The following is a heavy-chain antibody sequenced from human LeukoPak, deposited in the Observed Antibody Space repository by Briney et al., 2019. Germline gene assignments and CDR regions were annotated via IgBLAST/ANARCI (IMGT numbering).Heavy chain of an antibody. CDR2: INQDGSEK. D-gene: IGHD5-12*01. CDR1: GFTFSHHW. J-gene: IGHJ4*02. CDR3: GRGWPGYTSPLDY. V-gene: IGHV3-7*01. Sequence: GGSLRLSCAASGFTFSHHWMNWVSQAPGEGLKWVATINQDGSEKHYVDSVKGRFIISRDNAKNSLFLQMNSLRAEDAAVYYCGRGWPGYTSPLDYWGQGILVAVSS.